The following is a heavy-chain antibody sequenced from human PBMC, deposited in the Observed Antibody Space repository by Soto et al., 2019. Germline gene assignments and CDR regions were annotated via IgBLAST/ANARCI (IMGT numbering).Heavy chain of an antibody. CDR3: ARGGHVVVVTAALAY. CDR2: VNPSGGHT. D-gene: IGHD2-21*02. CDR1: GDTFTDYY. V-gene: IGHV1-46*01. Sequence: QVQLMQSGAEVKKPGASVKVSCKASGDTFTDYYIHWVRQAPGQGLEWMGTVNPSGGHTTYAQHCLGRVTMTRDTSTSTPYMELTSLTSDDTAIYDWARGGHVVVVTAALAYWGQGTLVTVPS. J-gene: IGHJ4*02.